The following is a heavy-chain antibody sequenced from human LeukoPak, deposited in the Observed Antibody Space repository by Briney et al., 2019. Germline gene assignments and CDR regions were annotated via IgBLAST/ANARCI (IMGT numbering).Heavy chain of an antibody. CDR1: GYTFTSYG. D-gene: IGHD3-9*01. V-gene: IGHV1-18*01. Sequence: ASVKVSCKASGYTFTSYGISWVRQAPGQGLEWMGWISAYNGNTNYAQKLQGRVTMTTDTSTSTAYMEPSRLRSDDTAVYYCASWGLRYFDYPYFDYWGQGTLVTVSS. CDR3: ASWGLRYFDYPYFDY. J-gene: IGHJ4*02. CDR2: ISAYNGNT.